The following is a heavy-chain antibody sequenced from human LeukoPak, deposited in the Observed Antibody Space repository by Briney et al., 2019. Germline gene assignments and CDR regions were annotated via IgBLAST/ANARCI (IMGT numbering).Heavy chain of an antibody. J-gene: IGHJ4*02. CDR2: IYYSGST. CDR3: ARDDRVGFDY. CDR1: GGSIGSGDDY. Sequence: SETLSLTCTVSGGSIGSGDDYWSWIRQPPGKGLEWIGYIYYSGSTYYNPCLKSRVTISVDTSKNQFSLKLSSVTAEDTAVYYCARDDRVGFDYWGQGTLVTVSS. D-gene: IGHD1-14*01. V-gene: IGHV4-30-4*01.